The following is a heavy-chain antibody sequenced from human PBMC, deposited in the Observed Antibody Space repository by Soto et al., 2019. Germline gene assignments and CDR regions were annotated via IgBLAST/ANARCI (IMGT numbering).Heavy chain of an antibody. CDR3: ANAYYDILTGYSGPFDI. J-gene: IGHJ3*02. CDR2: IIPILGIA. D-gene: IGHD3-9*01. CDR1: GYTFTSYR. V-gene: IGHV1-69*02. Sequence: SVKVSCKASGYTFTSYRISWVLQAPGQGFEWMGRIIPILGIANYAQKFQGRVTMTADKSTSTAYMELSSLRSEDTAVYYCANAYYDILTGYSGPFDIWGQGTMVTVSS.